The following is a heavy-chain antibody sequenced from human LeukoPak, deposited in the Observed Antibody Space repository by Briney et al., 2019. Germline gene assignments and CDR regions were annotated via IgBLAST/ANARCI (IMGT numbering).Heavy chain of an antibody. CDR1: GYTFSSYY. Sequence: ASVKVSCKASGYTFSSYYMHWVRRAPGQGLEWMGIINPSGGSTSYPQKFQGRVTMTRDTSTSTVYMELSSLRSEDTAVYYCAKGDLLVKTSYFDYWGQGTLVTVSS. V-gene: IGHV1-46*01. CDR3: AKGDLLVKTSYFDY. CDR2: INPSGGST. J-gene: IGHJ4*02. D-gene: IGHD3-9*01.